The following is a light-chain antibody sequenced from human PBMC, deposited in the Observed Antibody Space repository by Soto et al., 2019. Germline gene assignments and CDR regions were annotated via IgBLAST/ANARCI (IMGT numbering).Light chain of an antibody. CDR1: QSVSSSY. CDR2: GAS. CDR3: QQYGSSPGT. V-gene: IGKV3-20*01. Sequence: EIVLTQSPGTLSLSPGERATLSCRASQSVSSSYLAWYQQEPGQAPRLLIYGASSRATGIPDRFSGSGSGTDFTLTISRLEPEDFAVYYCQQYGSSPGTFGHGTKVDIK. J-gene: IGKJ1*01.